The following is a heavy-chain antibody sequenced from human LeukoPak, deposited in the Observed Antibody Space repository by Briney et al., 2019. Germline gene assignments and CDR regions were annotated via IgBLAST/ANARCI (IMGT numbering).Heavy chain of an antibody. J-gene: IGHJ4*02. D-gene: IGHD7-27*01. CDR1: GFTFSDYY. V-gene: IGHV3-11*01. CDR2: ISCSGSTI. CDR3: GRINWGSWYFDY. Sequence: PGGSLRLSCAASGFTFSDYYMSWIRQAPGKGLEWVSYISCSGSTIYYADSVKGRFTISSDNAKNSLYLQMNSLRAEDTAVYYCGRINWGSWYFDYWGQGTLVTVSS.